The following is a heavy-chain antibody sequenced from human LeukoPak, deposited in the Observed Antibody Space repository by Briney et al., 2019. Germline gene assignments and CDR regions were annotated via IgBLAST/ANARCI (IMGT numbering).Heavy chain of an antibody. CDR2: IIPIFGTA. CDR1: GGTFSSYA. Sequence: EASVKVSCKASGGTFSSYAISWVRQAPGQGLEWMGGIIPIFGTANYAQKFQGRVTITADESTSTAYMELSSLRSEDTAVYYCARLTGSGELTGNAHDYWGQGTLVTVSS. CDR3: ARLTGSGELTGNAHDY. J-gene: IGHJ4*02. D-gene: IGHD3-16*01. V-gene: IGHV1-69*13.